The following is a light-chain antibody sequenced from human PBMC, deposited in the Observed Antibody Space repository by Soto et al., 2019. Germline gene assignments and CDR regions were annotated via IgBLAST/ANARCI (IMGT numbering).Light chain of an antibody. CDR3: QQYYNWLT. Sequence: EIGMTQSPATLSVSPGERATLSGRASESVSSNLAWYQQKPGQAPRLLIYGASTRATGIPARFSGSGSGTEFTLTISSLQSEDFALYYCQQYYNWLTFGGGTKVEIK. V-gene: IGKV3-15*01. J-gene: IGKJ4*01. CDR2: GAS. CDR1: ESVSSN.